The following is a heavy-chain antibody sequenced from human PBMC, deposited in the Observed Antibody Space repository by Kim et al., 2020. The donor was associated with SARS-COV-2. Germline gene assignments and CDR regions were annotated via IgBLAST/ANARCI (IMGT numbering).Heavy chain of an antibody. J-gene: IGHJ4*02. CDR3: ARARYSSGLNQVMIDY. Sequence: LKRRVTISVDTSKNQFSLKLSSVTAADTAVYYCARARYSSGLNQVMIDYWGQGTLVTVSS. D-gene: IGHD6-19*01. V-gene: IGHV4-34*01.